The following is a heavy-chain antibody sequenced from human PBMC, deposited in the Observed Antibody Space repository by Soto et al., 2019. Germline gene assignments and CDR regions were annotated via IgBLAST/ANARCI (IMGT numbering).Heavy chain of an antibody. CDR1: GDSISSGGYY. J-gene: IGHJ4*02. CDR3: ERHSIWLLLSDY. Sequence: PSETLSLTCTVSGDSISSGGYYWSWIRQHPGKGLEWIGYIYYTGNTYYNPSLKSRVTISVDTSKNQFSLKLDSVTAADTAVYFCERHSIWLLLSDYWGQGSLVTVSS. V-gene: IGHV4-39*01. CDR2: IYYTGNT. D-gene: IGHD3-22*01.